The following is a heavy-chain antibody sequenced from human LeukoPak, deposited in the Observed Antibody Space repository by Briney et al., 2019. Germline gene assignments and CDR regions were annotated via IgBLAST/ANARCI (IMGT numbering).Heavy chain of an antibody. V-gene: IGHV4-34*01. Sequence: SETLSLTCAVYGGSFSGYYWSWIRQPPGKGLEWIGEINHSGSTNYNPSLKSRVTISVDTPKNQFSLKLSSVTAADTAVYYCARGRAPLHWGQGTLVTVSS. CDR1: GGSFSGYY. CDR3: ARGRAPLH. CDR2: INHSGST. J-gene: IGHJ4*02.